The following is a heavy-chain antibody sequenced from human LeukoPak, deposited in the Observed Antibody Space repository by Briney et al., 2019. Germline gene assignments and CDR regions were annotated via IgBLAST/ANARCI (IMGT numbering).Heavy chain of an antibody. CDR2: IKPSGGGT. D-gene: IGHD3-22*01. J-gene: IGHJ1*01. Sequence: ASVKVSCKASGYTFSNYYVHWVRQAPGQGLEWMGIIKPSGGGTSYALKFQGRVTLTRDTSTSTVYMELSSLRSEDTAVYYCARDHFDSSGYHYLLGYFEHWGQGTLVTVSS. V-gene: IGHV1-46*01. CDR1: GYTFSNYY. CDR3: ARDHFDSSGYHYLLGYFEH.